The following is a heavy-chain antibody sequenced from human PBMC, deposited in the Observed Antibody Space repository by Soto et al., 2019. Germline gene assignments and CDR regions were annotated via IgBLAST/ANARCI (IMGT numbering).Heavy chain of an antibody. Sequence: EVQLVESGGGLVNPGGSLRLSCAASGFTFSSYDMNWVRQAPGKGLEWVSYISSSSTSSSYIYYADSVKGRFTISRDNAKNSLYLQMNSLRGEDTAVYYCARAGNGDYGLRYSWVDPWGQGTLVTVSS. D-gene: IGHD4-17*01. J-gene: IGHJ5*02. CDR2: ISSSSTSSSYI. V-gene: IGHV3-21*02. CDR3: ARAGNGDYGLRYSWVDP. CDR1: GFTFSSYD.